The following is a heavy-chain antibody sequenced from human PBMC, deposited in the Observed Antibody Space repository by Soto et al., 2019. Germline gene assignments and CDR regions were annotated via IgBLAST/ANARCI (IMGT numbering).Heavy chain of an antibody. CDR3: ARRYYDTLTALPYHFDY. J-gene: IGHJ4*02. V-gene: IGHV2-5*02. CDR2: IYWDDDR. Sequence: QVTLKEAGPTLLKPTQTLTLTCTFSGFSLSTSGMGVGWIRQPPGKALEWLALIYWDDDRRHSPSLKSRLTITKDTSKNHVVLTMTNMDPVDTATYYCARRYYDTLTALPYHFDYWGQGTLVTVSS. CDR1: GFSLSTSGMG. D-gene: IGHD3-9*01.